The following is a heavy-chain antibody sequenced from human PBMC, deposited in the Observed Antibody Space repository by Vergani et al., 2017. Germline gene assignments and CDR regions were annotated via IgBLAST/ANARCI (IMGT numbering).Heavy chain of an antibody. D-gene: IGHD3-3*01. J-gene: IGHJ5*02. CDR1: GGSISSYY. V-gene: IGHV4-59*01. Sequence: QVQLQESGPGLVKPSETLSLTCTVSGGSISSYYWSWIRQPPGKGLEWIGYIYYSGSTNYNPSLKSRVTISVDTSKNQFSLKLSSVTAADTALYYCARGGGYYTGGWFDPWGQGTLVTVSS. CDR2: IYYSGST. CDR3: ARGGGYYTGGWFDP.